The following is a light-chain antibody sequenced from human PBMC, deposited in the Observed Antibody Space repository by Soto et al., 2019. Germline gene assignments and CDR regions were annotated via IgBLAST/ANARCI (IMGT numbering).Light chain of an antibody. CDR2: DAS. V-gene: IGKV3-11*01. J-gene: IGKJ4*01. CDR3: QQRSNWRLT. Sequence: EIVLTQSPATLSLSPGERATLSCRASQGVSSSLAWYQQKPGQAPRLLIYDASHRATGIPARFSGSGSGTDFTLTISSLEPADFAVYYCQQRSNWRLTCGGGTKVEIK. CDR1: QGVSSS.